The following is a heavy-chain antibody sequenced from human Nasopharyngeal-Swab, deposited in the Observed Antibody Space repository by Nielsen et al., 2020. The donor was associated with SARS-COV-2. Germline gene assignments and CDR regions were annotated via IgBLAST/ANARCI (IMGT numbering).Heavy chain of an antibody. Sequence: GESLKISCAASGFTFSSYWMSWVRQAPGKGLEWVSSISSSSSYIYYADSVKGRFTISRDNAKNSLYLQMNSLRAEDTAVYYCASDYGGNQPIFDYWGQGTLVTVSS. CDR1: GFTFSSYW. CDR3: ASDYGGNQPIFDY. J-gene: IGHJ4*02. V-gene: IGHV3-21*01. D-gene: IGHD4-23*01. CDR2: ISSSSSYI.